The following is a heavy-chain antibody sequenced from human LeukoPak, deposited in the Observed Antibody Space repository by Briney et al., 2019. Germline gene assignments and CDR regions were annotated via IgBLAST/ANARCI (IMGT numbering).Heavy chain of an antibody. D-gene: IGHD6-19*01. CDR2: ISSSSSYT. J-gene: IGHJ4*02. CDR1: AFTFSDYY. Sequence: GGSLRLSCAASAFTFSDYYMSWIRQAPGKGLEWVSYISSSSSYTNYADSVKGRFTISRDNSKNSLYLQMNSLRAEDTAVYYCARGHSSGWFYFDSWGQGTLVAVSS. V-gene: IGHV3-11*05. CDR3: ARGHSSGWFYFDS.